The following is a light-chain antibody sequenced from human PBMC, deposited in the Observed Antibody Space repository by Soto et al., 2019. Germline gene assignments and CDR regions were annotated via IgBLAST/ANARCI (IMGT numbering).Light chain of an antibody. CDR1: SSDVGGYDY. CDR3: RSHTSGSTRV. V-gene: IGLV2-14*01. Sequence: QSVLTQPASVSGSPGQSIAISCTGTSSDVGGYDYVSWYQQQPDKAPKLMIYEVTQRPSGVSNRFSGSKSGNTASLTISWLQAEDEAGYCCRSHTSGSTRVFGTGTKVTVL. CDR2: EVT. J-gene: IGLJ1*01.